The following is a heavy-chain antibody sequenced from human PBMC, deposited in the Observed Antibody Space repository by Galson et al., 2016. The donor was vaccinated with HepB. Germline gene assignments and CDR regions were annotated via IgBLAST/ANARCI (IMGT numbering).Heavy chain of an antibody. V-gene: IGHV2-5*02. CDR3: AHRGSGWDYITTFDY. D-gene: IGHD6-19*01. J-gene: IGHJ4*02. CDR1: GFSLTTTGVG. CDR2: IYWDDDK. Sequence: PALVKPTQTLTLTCSFSGFSLTTTGVGVGWVRQPPGKALEWLAVIYWDDDKYYSPSLKSRLTITKDTSKNQVVLTMTNMDPVDTATYYCAHRGSGWDYITTFDYRGQGTLVTVSS.